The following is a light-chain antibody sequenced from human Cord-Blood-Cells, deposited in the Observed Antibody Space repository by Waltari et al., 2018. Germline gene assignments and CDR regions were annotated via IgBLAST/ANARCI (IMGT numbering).Light chain of an antibody. CDR3: NSRDSSGNHYV. V-gene: IGLV3-19*01. Sequence: SVLTQDPAVSVAMGQPARHTCQGDSLRSYYASGYLQKPGQAPVLVIYGKNNRPSGIPDRFSGASSGNTASLTITGAQAEDEADYYCNSRDSSGNHYVFGTGTKVTFL. J-gene: IGLJ1*01. CDR1: SLRSYY. CDR2: GKN.